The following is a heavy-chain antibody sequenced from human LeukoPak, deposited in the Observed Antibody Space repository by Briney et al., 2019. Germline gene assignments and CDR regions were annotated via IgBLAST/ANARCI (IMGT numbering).Heavy chain of an antibody. CDR3: ARDLTGSIDY. Sequence: GGSLRLSCAASGFPFSSFLMHWVRQAPGKGLVWVSLINSDGRTTRYADSVKGRFTISRDNAKNTLYLQMNSLRAEDTAVYYCARDLTGSIDYWGQGTLVTVSS. V-gene: IGHV3-74*01. D-gene: IGHD3-9*01. CDR2: INSDGRTT. J-gene: IGHJ4*02. CDR1: GFPFSSFL.